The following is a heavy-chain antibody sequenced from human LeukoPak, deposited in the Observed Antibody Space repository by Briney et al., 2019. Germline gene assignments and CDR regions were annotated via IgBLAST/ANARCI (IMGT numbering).Heavy chain of an antibody. J-gene: IGHJ1*01. CDR3: ARGQINYDSSGYYYGYFQH. V-gene: IGHV1-69*05. CDR1: GGTFSSYA. CDR2: IIPIFGTA. D-gene: IGHD3-22*01. Sequence: SVKVSCKASGGTFSSYAISWVRQAPGQGLEWMGGIIPIFGTANYAQKFQGRVTITTDESTSTAYMELSSLRSEDTAVNYCARGQINYDSSGYYYGYFQHWGQGTLVTVSS.